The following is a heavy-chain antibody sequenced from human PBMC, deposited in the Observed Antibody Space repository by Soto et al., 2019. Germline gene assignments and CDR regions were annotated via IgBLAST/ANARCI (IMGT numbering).Heavy chain of an antibody. D-gene: IGHD1-26*01. CDR1: GFTFSGSA. CDR3: TRLEWEPSDDAFDI. V-gene: IGHV3-73*01. Sequence: PVGSLRLSCAASGFTFSGSAMHWVRQASGKGLEWVGRIRSKANSYATAYAASVKGRFTISRDDSKNTAYLQMNSLKTEDTAVYYCTRLEWEPSDDAFDIWGQGTMVTVSS. CDR2: IRSKANSYAT. J-gene: IGHJ3*02.